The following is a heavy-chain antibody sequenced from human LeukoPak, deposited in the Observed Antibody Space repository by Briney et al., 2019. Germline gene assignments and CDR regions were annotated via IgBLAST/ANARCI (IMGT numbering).Heavy chain of an antibody. CDR3: ARALYRQRVVVVNAKNYWYFDL. D-gene: IGHD2-21*01. J-gene: IGHJ2*01. Sequence: ETLSLTCTVSGGSISSYYWSWIRQPPGKGLEWVANIKQDGSEKYYVGSVKGRFTISRDNAKNSLYLQMNSLRAEDTAVYYCARALYRQRVVVVNAKNYWYFDLWGRGTLVTVSS. V-gene: IGHV3-7*01. CDR1: GGSISSYY. CDR2: IKQDGSEK.